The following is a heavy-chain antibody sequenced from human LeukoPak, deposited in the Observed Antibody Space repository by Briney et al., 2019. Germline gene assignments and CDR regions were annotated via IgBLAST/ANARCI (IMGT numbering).Heavy chain of an antibody. J-gene: IGHJ4*02. D-gene: IGHD4-23*01. Sequence: PSETLSLTCTVSGGSISSSYWSWIRQPPGKGLEWIGYIYYSGSPNYNPSLKSRVTISVDTSKNQFSLKLTSVTAADTAVYYCAGDGGNEAFDYWGQGNLVTVSS. V-gene: IGHV4-59*01. CDR3: AGDGGNEAFDY. CDR2: IYYSGSP. CDR1: GGSISSSY.